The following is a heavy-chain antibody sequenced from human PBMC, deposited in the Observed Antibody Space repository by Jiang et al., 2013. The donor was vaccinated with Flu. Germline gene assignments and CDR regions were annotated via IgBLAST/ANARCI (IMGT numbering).Heavy chain of an antibody. CDR1: YTFTSYY. CDR2: INPSGGST. D-gene: IGHD3-10*01. Sequence: YTFTSYYMHWVRQAPGQGLEWMGIINPSGGSTSYAQKFQGRVTMTRDTSTSTVYMELSSLRSEDTAVYYCARGTRDYYGSGSYYGAFDYWGQGTLVTVSS. J-gene: IGHJ4*02. V-gene: IGHV1-46*01. CDR3: ARGTRDYYGSGSYYGAFDY.